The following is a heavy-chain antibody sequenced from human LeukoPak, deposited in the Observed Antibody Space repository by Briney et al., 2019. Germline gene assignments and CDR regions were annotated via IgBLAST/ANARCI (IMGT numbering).Heavy chain of an antibody. J-gene: IGHJ4*02. CDR1: GGSISSYY. CDR3: ARHRYDILTGYETYYFDY. CDR2: IYYSGST. D-gene: IGHD3-9*01. V-gene: IGHV4-59*08. Sequence: PSETLSLTCTVSGGSISSYYWSWIRQPPGKGLEWIGYIYYSGSTNYNPSLKSRVTISVDTSKNQFSLKLCSVTAADTAVYYCARHRYDILTGYETYYFDYWGQGTLVTVSS.